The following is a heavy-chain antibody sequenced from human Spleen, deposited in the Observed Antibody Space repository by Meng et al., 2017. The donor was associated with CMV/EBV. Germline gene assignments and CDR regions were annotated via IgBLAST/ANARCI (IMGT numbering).Heavy chain of an antibody. CDR2: IRKDGSET. J-gene: IGHJ4*02. CDR3: ARGGGEY. D-gene: IGHD3-16*01. V-gene: IGHV3-7*01. CDR1: GFTFSTYI. Sequence: GGSLRLSCAASGFTFSTYIMNWVRQAPGKGLEWVANIRKDGSETYYVDSVKGRFTISRDNAKNSLYLQMNRLRAEDTAVYYCARGGGEYWGQGTLVTVSS.